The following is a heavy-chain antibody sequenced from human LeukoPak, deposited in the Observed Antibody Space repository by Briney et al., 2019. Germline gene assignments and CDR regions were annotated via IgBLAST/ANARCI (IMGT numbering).Heavy chain of an antibody. D-gene: IGHD6-19*01. CDR3: VKDKGSGWLQQVYFQH. Sequence: PGGSLRLSCTASGFTFSNSEMNWVRQAPGKGLEWLSYISASGSTIYYTDSVRGRFTISRDNSKDTLDLQMNSLRAEDTAVYYCVKDKGSGWLQQVYFQHWGQGTLVTVSS. CDR1: GFTFSNSE. J-gene: IGHJ1*01. V-gene: IGHV3-48*03. CDR2: ISASGSTI.